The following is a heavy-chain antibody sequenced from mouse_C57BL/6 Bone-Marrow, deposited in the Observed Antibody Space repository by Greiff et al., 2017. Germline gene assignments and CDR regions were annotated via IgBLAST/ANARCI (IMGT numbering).Heavy chain of an antibody. D-gene: IGHD3-2*02. V-gene: IGHV5-4*01. J-gene: IGHJ2*01. CDR3: ASGTAQAL. Sequence: EVLLVESGGGLVKPGGSLKLSCAASGFTFSSYAMSWVRQTPEKRLEWVATISDGGSYTYYPDNVKGRVTISRDNAKNNLYLQMSHLKSEDTAMYYCASGTAQALWGQGTTLTVAS. CDR2: ISDGGSYT. CDR1: GFTFSSYA.